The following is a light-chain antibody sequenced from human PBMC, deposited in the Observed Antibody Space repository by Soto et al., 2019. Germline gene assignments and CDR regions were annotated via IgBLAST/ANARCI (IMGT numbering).Light chain of an antibody. CDR3: NSYTSSNTYV. V-gene: IGLV2-14*03. CDR2: DVS. J-gene: IGLJ1*01. CDR1: SSDVGAHNF. Sequence: QSVLTQPASVSWSPRQAITISCSGSSSDVGAHNFVSWYQHHPGKAPKLMIYDVSNRPSGVSNRFSGSKSGNTASLTISGLQAEDEADYYCNSYTSSNTYVFGSGTKVTVL.